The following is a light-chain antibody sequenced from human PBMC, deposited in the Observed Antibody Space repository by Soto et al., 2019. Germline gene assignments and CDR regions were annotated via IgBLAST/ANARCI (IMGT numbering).Light chain of an antibody. J-gene: IGKJ5*01. CDR2: DTS. V-gene: IGKV3-15*01. CDR1: QTINSN. CDR3: QQYSNWPPIT. Sequence: DIVMTQSPATLSVSPGERATLSCRASQTINSNLAWYQQKPGQAPRLLIYDTSTRATGIPARFSGSGSGTEFTLTISSLQSEDFAVYYCQQYSNWPPITFGQGTRLEIK.